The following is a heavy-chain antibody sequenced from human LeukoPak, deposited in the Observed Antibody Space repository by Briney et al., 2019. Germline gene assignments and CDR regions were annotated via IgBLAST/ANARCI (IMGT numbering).Heavy chain of an antibody. CDR3: ARDGYSSGWNWFDP. V-gene: IGHV3-33*01. Sequence: AGRSLRLSCAASGFTFSSYGMHWVRQAPGKGLEWVAVIWYDGSSKYYADSVKGRFTISRDNSKNTLYLQMNSLRAEDTAMYYCARDGYSSGWNWFDPWGQGTLVTVS. CDR2: IWYDGSSK. CDR1: GFTFSSYG. J-gene: IGHJ5*02. D-gene: IGHD6-19*01.